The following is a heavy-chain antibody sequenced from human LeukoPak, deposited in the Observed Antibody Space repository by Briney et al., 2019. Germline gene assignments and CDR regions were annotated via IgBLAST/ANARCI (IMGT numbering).Heavy chain of an antibody. CDR1: GYTFTSYA. J-gene: IGHJ6*02. V-gene: IGHV1-3*01. Sequence: ASVKVSCKASGYTFTSYAMHWVRQAPGQRLEWMGGINAGNGNTKYSQKFQGRVTITRDTSASTAYMELSSLRSEDTAVYYCAREIGHMDGMDVWGQGTTVTVSS. CDR2: INAGNGNT. CDR3: AREIGHMDGMDV. D-gene: IGHD3/OR15-3a*01.